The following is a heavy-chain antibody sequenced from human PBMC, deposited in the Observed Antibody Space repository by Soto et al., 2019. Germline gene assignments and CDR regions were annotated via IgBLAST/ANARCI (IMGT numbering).Heavy chain of an antibody. J-gene: IGHJ6*02. CDR1: GFTFSSYE. D-gene: IGHD3-10*01. CDR2: ISSSGSTI. Sequence: GGSLRLSCAASGFTFSSYEMNWVRQAPGKGLEWVSYISSSGSTIYYADSVKGRFTISRDNAKNSLYLQMNSLRAEDTAVYYCARSDVLLWFGAPQYYYGMDVWGQGTTVTVSS. CDR3: ARSDVLLWFGAPQYYYGMDV. V-gene: IGHV3-48*03.